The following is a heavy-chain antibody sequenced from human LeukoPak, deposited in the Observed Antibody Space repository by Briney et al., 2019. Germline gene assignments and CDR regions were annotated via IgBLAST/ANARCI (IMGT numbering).Heavy chain of an antibody. CDR2: IYYSGST. CDR1: GGSISSGDYY. D-gene: IGHD6-13*01. Sequence: SQTLSLTCTVSGGSISSGDYYWSWIRQPPGKGLEWIGYIYYSGSTYYNPSLKSRVTISVDTSKNQFSLKLSSVTAADTAVYYCARERIAAVSDAFDIWGQGTMVTVSS. J-gene: IGHJ3*02. V-gene: IGHV4-30-4*08. CDR3: ARERIAAVSDAFDI.